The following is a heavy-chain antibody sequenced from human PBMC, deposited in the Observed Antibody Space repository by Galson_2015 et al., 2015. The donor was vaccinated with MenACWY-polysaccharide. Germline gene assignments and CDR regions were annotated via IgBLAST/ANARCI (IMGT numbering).Heavy chain of an antibody. CDR2: IHYSGST. J-gene: IGHJ5*02. V-gene: IGHV4-39*01. Sequence: LSLTCTVSGGSIRSTTYVWAWIRQPPGKGLEWVGSIHYSGSTTYNSSLKSRVTISVDTSKNQFSLKLSSVTAADTAVYYCARPKPVNGWFDPWGQGTLVTVSS. D-gene: IGHD2-8*01. CDR3: ARPKPVNGWFDP. CDR1: GGSIRSTTYV.